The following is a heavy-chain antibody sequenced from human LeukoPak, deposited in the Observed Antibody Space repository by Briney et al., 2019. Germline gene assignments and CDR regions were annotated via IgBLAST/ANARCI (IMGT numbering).Heavy chain of an antibody. CDR1: GGSISSYY. J-gene: IGHJ4*02. Sequence: SETLSLTCTVSGGSISSYYWSWIRQPPGKGLEWIGYIYYSGSTNYNPSLKSRVSISVDTSKNQFSLKLSSVTAADTAMYHCVRGARGYNYGPFDYWGQGTLVTVSS. D-gene: IGHD5-18*01. V-gene: IGHV4-59*01. CDR2: IYYSGST. CDR3: VRGARGYNYGPFDY.